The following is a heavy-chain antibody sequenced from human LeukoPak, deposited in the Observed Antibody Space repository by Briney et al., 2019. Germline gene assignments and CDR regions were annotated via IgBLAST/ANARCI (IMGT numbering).Heavy chain of an antibody. CDR3: ARDVDGSGSGRLDF. CDR2: ICYNEGVK. Sequence: PGGSLRHSCAASRFTFSSYAMHWVRQAPAKGLEWVALICYNEGVKYSADCVTGRFTISRGQPNYTVFLQMTSLRPEDTAVYYCARDVDGSGSGRLDFWGQGTLVTVSS. D-gene: IGHD3-10*01. V-gene: IGHV3-30*04. J-gene: IGHJ4*02. CDR1: RFTFSSYA.